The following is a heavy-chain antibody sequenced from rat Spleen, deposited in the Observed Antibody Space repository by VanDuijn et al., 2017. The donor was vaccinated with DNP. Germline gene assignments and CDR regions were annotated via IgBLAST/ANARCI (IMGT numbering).Heavy chain of an antibody. CDR3: TTDPSYYSSPFAY. J-gene: IGHJ3*01. V-gene: IGHV5-27*01. CDR2: ISSGDGTT. Sequence: EVQLVESGGGLVQPGRSLKLSCAASGFTFSHYYMAWVRQAPTKGLEWVAYISSGDGTTYYLDSVKGRFTISRDNAKSTLYLQMDSLRSEDTATYYCTTDPSYYSSPFAYWGQGTLVTVSS. CDR1: GFTFSHYY. D-gene: IGHD1-2*01.